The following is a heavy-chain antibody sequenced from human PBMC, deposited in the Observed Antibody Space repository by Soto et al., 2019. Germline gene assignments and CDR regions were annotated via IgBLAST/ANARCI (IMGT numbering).Heavy chain of an antibody. D-gene: IGHD6-19*01. V-gene: IGHV3-49*04. Sequence: GGSLRLSCTASGFTFGGYAMSWVRQAPGKGLEWVGFIRSKAYGGTTEYAASVKGRFTISRDDSKSIAYLQMNSLKTEDTAVYDGTRGPNPGIAVAGTEYFQHWGQGTLVTVSS. J-gene: IGHJ1*01. CDR3: TRGPNPGIAVAGTEYFQH. CDR2: IRSKAYGGTT. CDR1: GFTFGGYA.